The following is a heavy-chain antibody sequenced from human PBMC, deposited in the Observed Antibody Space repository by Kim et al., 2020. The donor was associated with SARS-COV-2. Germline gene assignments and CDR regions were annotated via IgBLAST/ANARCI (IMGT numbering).Heavy chain of an antibody. D-gene: IGHD4-4*01. V-gene: IGHV3-53*01. J-gene: IGHJ4*02. Sequence: GGSLRLSCAASGFTVSSNYMSWVRQAPGKGLEWVSVIYSGGSTYYADSVKGRFTISRDNSKNTLYLQMNSLRAEDTAVYYCARVTTDVGTFDYWGQGTLVTVSS. CDR2: IYSGGST. CDR1: GFTVSSNY. CDR3: ARVTTDVGTFDY.